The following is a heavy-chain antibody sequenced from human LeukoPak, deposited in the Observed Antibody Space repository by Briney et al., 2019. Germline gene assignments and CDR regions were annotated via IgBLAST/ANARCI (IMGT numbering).Heavy chain of an antibody. J-gene: IGHJ3*01. Sequence: GGSLRLSCAASGFTFSSFWMYWVRQAPGKGLVWVSRINSDGGSTTYADSVKGRFTISRDNAKNTVYLQMNSLRAEDKAVYYCARRRERGASDAFAFWGQGTMVTVSS. CDR3: ARRRERGASDAFAF. CDR2: INSDGGST. V-gene: IGHV3-74*01. CDR1: GFTFSSFW. D-gene: IGHD3-16*01.